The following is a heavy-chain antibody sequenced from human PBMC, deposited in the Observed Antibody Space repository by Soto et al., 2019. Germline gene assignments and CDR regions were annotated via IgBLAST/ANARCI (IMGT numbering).Heavy chain of an antibody. CDR2: IYNSGST. V-gene: IGHV4-61*08. CDR3: ASGRRIYYYDSSHYYPFDY. CDR1: GGSVSSADYY. J-gene: IGHJ4*02. Sequence: PSESLSLTCTVSGGSVSSADYYWSWIRQPPGKGLEWIGYIYNSGSTKYKPSLKSRVTISVDTSKNQFSLKLRSVTAADTAMYYCASGRRIYYYDSSHYYPFDYWGQGSLVTVSS. D-gene: IGHD3-22*01.